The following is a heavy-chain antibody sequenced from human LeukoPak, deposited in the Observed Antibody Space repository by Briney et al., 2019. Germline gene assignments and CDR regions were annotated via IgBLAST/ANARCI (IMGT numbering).Heavy chain of an antibody. D-gene: IGHD6-19*01. CDR1: GFTSDDYA. CDR3: AEGGVAVAGTVDY. V-gene: IGHV3-9*02. Sequence: PGRSLRLSCAASGFTSDDYAMHWVRQAPGKGLEWVSGISWNSGSIGYADSVKGRFTISRDNAKNSLYLQMNSLRAEDMALYYCAEGGVAVAGTVDYWGQGTLVTVSS. J-gene: IGHJ4*02. CDR2: ISWNSGSI.